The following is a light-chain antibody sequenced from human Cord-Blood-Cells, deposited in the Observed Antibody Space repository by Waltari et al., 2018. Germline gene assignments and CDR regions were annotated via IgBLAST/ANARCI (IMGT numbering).Light chain of an antibody. CDR3: CSYAGSSTYV. CDR1: SSDVGSYNL. J-gene: IGLJ1*01. Sequence: QSALTQPASVSGSPGQSITISCTGTSSDVGSYNLVSWYQPHPGKAPKLIIYKGSKRPAGVSNRFSGTKSGNTASLTISGLQAEDEADYYCCSYAGSSTYVFGTGTKVTVL. V-gene: IGLV2-23*01. CDR2: KGS.